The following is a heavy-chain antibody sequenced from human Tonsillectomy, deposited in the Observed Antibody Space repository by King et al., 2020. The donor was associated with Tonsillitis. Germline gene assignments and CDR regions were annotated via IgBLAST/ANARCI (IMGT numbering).Heavy chain of an antibody. D-gene: IGHD3-22*01. CDR3: TKEATYYYDSSYYCGHCGSDC. CDR1: GFTFDDYA. Sequence: QLVQSGGGLVQPGRSLRLSCAASGFTFDDYAMHWVRQAPGKGLEWVSGISWNSGNIGYADSVKGRFTISRDNAKNSLYLQMDSLRAEDTALYYCTKEATYYYDSSYYCGHCGSDCWGQGALVTVSS. CDR2: ISWNSGNI. V-gene: IGHV3-9*01. J-gene: IGHJ4*02.